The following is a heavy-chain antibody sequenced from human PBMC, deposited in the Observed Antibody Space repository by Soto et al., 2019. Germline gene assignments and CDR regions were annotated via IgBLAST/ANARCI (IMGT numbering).Heavy chain of an antibody. CDR1: GGSISSGGYS. CDR3: ARLRGSGKWWFDP. J-gene: IGHJ5*02. D-gene: IGHD3-10*01. Sequence: SETLSLTCAVSGGSISSGGYSWSWIRQPPGKGLEWIGYIYHSGSTYYNPSLKSRVTISVDRSKNQFSLKLSSVTAADTAVYYCARLRGSGKWWFDPWGQGTLVTVSS. V-gene: IGHV4-30-2*01. CDR2: IYHSGST.